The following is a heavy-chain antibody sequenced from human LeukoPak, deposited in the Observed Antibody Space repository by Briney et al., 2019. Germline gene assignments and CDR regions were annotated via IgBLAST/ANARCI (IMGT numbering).Heavy chain of an antibody. D-gene: IGHD3-9*01. CDR1: GFTFTSYS. CDR2: ITYDGSNK. CDR3: AKGEYDILTGYHDY. Sequence: QPRRSLRPSCAASGFTFTSYSMHGVRQAPGKGREGGAVITYDGSNKYYADSVKGRFTISRDNSKNTLYLQMNSLRAEDTAVYYCAKGEYDILTGYHDYWGQGTLVTVSS. V-gene: IGHV3-30*18. J-gene: IGHJ4*02.